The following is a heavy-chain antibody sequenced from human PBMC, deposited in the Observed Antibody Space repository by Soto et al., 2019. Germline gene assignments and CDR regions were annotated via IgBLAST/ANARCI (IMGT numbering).Heavy chain of an antibody. CDR2: IYHSGST. D-gene: IGHD4-17*01. CDR1: GGSISSINW. V-gene: IGHV4-4*02. CDR3: ARYLTTVTYSWFDP. Sequence: PSETLSLTLAVSGGSISSINWWRWVRQPAGKGLEWIEEIYHSGSTNYNPSLKSRVTISVDKSKNHFSLKLSSVTAADTDVYYCARYLTTVTYSWFDPWGQGTLVTVSS. J-gene: IGHJ5*02.